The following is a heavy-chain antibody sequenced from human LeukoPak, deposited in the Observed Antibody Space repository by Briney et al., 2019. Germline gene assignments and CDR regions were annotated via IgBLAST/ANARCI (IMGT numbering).Heavy chain of an antibody. Sequence: TGGSLRLSCAASGFTFSSYSMNWVRQAPGKGLEWVASISSSSSYINYADSVKGRFTISRDNAKNSLYLQMNSLRAEDTAVYYCARTPRSYDYVWGSYRPNYYYYMDVWGKGTTVTVSS. CDR1: GFTFSSYS. D-gene: IGHD3-16*02. V-gene: IGHV3-21*01. CDR3: ARTPRSYDYVWGSYRPNYYYYMDV. J-gene: IGHJ6*03. CDR2: ISSSSSYI.